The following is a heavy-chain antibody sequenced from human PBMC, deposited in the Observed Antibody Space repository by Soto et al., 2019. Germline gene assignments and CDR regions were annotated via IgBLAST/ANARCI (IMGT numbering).Heavy chain of an antibody. J-gene: IGHJ2*01. Sequence: EVQLVESGGGLVQPGGSLRLSCAASGFTVRSNYMSWVRQAPGKGLEWVSVIYSGGSTYYADSVKGRFTISRDNSKNTLYLQMNSLRAEDTAVYYGASNFYGDYVRYFDLWGRGTLVTVSS. CDR3: ASNFYGDYVRYFDL. D-gene: IGHD4-17*01. CDR2: IYSGGST. CDR1: GFTVRSNY. V-gene: IGHV3-66*01.